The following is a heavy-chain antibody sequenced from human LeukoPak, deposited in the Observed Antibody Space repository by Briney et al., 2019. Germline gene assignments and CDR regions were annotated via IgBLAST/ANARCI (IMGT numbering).Heavy chain of an antibody. Sequence: SETLSLTCAVYGGSFSGYYWSWIRQPPGKGLEWIGEINHSGSTNYNPSLKSRVTISVDTSKNQFSLKLSSVTAADTAVYYCARGLEYYDFWSGYLPPLYYFDYWGQGTLVTVSS. J-gene: IGHJ4*02. V-gene: IGHV4-34*01. CDR2: INHSGST. D-gene: IGHD3-3*01. CDR3: ARGLEYYDFWSGYLPPLYYFDY. CDR1: GGSFSGYY.